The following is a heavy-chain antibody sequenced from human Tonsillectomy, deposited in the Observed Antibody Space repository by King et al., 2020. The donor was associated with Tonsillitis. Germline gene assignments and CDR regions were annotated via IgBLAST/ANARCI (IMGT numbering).Heavy chain of an antibody. CDR2: IYFSGST. V-gene: IGHV4-59*02. J-gene: IGHJ6*03. Sequence: VQLQESGPGLVKPSETLALTCIVSGGSVSSSYWSWIRQPPGKGLEWVGCIYFSGSTNYNPSLKGRVTISVDTSKNQFSLNLTSVTAADTAVYYCVRDYWVPMTTTNYYYYLDVWGKGTTVTVSS. CDR1: GGSVSSSY. D-gene: IGHD1-1*01. CDR3: VRDYWVPMTTTNYYYYLDV.